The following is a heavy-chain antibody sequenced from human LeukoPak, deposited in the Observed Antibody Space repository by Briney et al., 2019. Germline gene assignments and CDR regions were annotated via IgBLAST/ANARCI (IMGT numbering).Heavy chain of an antibody. CDR2: INHSGST. V-gene: IGHV4-34*01. CDR3: ARRSSSWYGHFDY. Sequence: SETLSLTCAVYGGSFSGYYWSWIRQPPGKGLEWIGEINHSGSTNYNPSLKSRVTISVDTSKNQFSLKLSSVTAADTAVYYCARRSSSWYGHFDYWGQGTQVTVSS. D-gene: IGHD6-13*01. CDR1: GGSFSGYY. J-gene: IGHJ4*02.